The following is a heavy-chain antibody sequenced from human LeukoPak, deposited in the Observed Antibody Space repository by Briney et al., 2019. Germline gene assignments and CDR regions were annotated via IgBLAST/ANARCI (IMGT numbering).Heavy chain of an antibody. D-gene: IGHD3/OR15-3a*01. J-gene: IGHJ4*02. V-gene: IGHV1-2*06. CDR2: TNPNRGGT. CDR3: ARDLFLDDY. Sequence: EASVKVSCKASGYTFTGYYMHWVRQAPGQGLEWMGRTNPNRGGTNYAQKFQGRVTMTRDTSISTAYMELSRLRTDDTAVYYCARDLFLDDYWGQGALVTVSS. CDR1: GYTFTGYY.